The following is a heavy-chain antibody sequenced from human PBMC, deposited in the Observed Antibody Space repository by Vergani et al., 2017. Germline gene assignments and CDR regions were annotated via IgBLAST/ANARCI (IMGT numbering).Heavy chain of an antibody. CDR2: ISHDGSNK. D-gene: IGHD3-10*01. J-gene: IGHJ4*02. Sequence: QVQLVESGGGVVQPGRSLRLSCAASGFIFSTYGMHWVRQAPGKGLEWVAVISHDGSNKYYADSVKGRFTISRDNSKNTLYLQMNSLRAEDTAVYYCAKDPLGSGSYHRFDYWGQGTLVTVSS. CDR3: AKDPLGSGSYHRFDY. CDR1: GFIFSTYG. V-gene: IGHV3-30*18.